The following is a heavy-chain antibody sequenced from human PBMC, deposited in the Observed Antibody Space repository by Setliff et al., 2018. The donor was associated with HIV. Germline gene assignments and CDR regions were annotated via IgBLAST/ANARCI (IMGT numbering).Heavy chain of an antibody. Sequence: SETLSVTCTVSGGSISSYYWSWIRQPPGKGLEWIGYIYYSGSTNYNPSLKSRVTISVDTSKNQFSLKLSSVTAADTAVYYCARGSSWQYYYYYYMDVWGKGTTVTVSS. CDR1: GGSISSYY. CDR2: IYYSGST. J-gene: IGHJ6*03. CDR3: ARGSSWQYYYYYYMDV. D-gene: IGHD6-13*01. V-gene: IGHV4-59*01.